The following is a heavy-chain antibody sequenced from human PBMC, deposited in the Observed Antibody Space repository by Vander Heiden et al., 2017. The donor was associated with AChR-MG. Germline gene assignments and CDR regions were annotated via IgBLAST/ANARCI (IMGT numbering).Heavy chain of an antibody. CDR2: IYYSGST. Sequence: QLQLQESGPGLVKPSETLSLPCTVSGRPISSRSYYWGWIRQPPGKGLEWIGSIYYSGSTYYNPSLKSRVTISVDTSKNQFSLKLSSVTAADTAVYYCARLISVYGSGSHTIDYWGQGTLVTVSS. J-gene: IGHJ4*02. CDR1: GRPISSRSYY. CDR3: ARLISVYGSGSHTIDY. V-gene: IGHV4-39*01. D-gene: IGHD3-10*01.